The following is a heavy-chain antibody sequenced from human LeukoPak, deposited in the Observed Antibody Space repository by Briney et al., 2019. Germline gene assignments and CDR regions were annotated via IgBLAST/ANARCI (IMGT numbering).Heavy chain of an antibody. D-gene: IGHD1-14*01. CDR2: INPNSGGT. Sequence: ASVKVSCKASGYTFTAYYMHWVRQAPGQGLEWMGWINPNSGGTNYAQKFQGRVTMTEDTSTDTAYMELSSLRSEDTAVYYCATVSTGIYSGYFHHWGQGTLVTVSS. CDR1: GYTFTAYY. V-gene: IGHV1-2*02. J-gene: IGHJ1*01. CDR3: ATVSTGIYSGYFHH.